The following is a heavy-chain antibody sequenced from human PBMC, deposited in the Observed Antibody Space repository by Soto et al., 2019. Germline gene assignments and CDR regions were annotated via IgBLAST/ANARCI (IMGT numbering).Heavy chain of an antibody. CDR1: GFTFSSYG. V-gene: IGHV3-30*18. CDR2: ISYDGSNK. J-gene: IGHJ4*02. CDR3: AKDRVRIGAAAALFDY. Sequence: GGSLRLSCAASGFTFSSYGMHWVRQAPGKGLEWVAVISYDGSNKYYADSVKGRFAISRDNSKNTLYLQMNSLRAEDTAVYYCAKDRVRIGAAAALFDYWGQGTLVTVSS. D-gene: IGHD6-13*01.